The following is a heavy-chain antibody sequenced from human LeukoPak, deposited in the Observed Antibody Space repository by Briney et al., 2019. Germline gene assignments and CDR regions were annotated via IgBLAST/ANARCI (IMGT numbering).Heavy chain of an antibody. CDR1: GFTFSSYA. CDR3: AKGTYYYGSGSFLFDY. V-gene: IGHV3-23*01. D-gene: IGHD3-10*01. CDR2: ISGSGGST. Sequence: AGGSLRLSCAASGFTFSSYAMSWVRQAPGKGLEWVSAISGSGGSTYYADSVKGRFTISRDNSKNTLYLQMNSLRAEDTAVYYCAKGTYYYGSGSFLFDYWGQGTLVTVSS. J-gene: IGHJ4*02.